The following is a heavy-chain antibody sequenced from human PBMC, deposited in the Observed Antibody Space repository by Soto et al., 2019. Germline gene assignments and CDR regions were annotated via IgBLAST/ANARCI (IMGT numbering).Heavy chain of an antibody. CDR2: ISGSGGST. CDR1: GFTFSSFA. CDR3: ATFSSGWLFGY. J-gene: IGHJ4*02. D-gene: IGHD6-19*01. Sequence: GSLRLSCASSGFTFSSFAMSWVRQAPGKGLEWVSAISGSGGSTYYSDSVKGRFTISRDNSKNTLFLQMNSLRAEDTAVYYCATFSSGWLFGYWGQGTLVTVSS. V-gene: IGHV3-23*01.